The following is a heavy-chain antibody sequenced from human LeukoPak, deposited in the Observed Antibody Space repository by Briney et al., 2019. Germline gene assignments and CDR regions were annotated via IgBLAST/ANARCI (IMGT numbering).Heavy chain of an antibody. J-gene: IGHJ4*02. CDR1: GFTVGSNY. Sequence: GGSLRLSCAASGFTVGSNYMSWIRQAPGKGLEWVSGIHSGDSTYYADSVKGRITISRDNSKNMLYLQMNSLRAEDTAVYHCARASGGYYDSSGSFDYWGQGTLVTVSS. CDR2: IHSGDST. CDR3: ARASGGYYDSSGSFDY. V-gene: IGHV3-53*01. D-gene: IGHD3-22*01.